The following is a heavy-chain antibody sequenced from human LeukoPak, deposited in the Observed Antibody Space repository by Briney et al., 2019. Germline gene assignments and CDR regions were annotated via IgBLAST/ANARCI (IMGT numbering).Heavy chain of an antibody. CDR2: ISYIGST. Sequence: PSETLSLTCAVSTDSFSSHYWTWIRQPPGKGLEWIGYISYIGSTNYNPSLKSRVTISIDTSKNQFSLKLSSVTAADTAVYYCARDVVTVTKGFDIWRQGTMVSVSS. V-gene: IGHV4-59*11. CDR1: TDSFSSHY. D-gene: IGHD4-17*01. CDR3: ARDVVTVTKGFDI. J-gene: IGHJ3*02.